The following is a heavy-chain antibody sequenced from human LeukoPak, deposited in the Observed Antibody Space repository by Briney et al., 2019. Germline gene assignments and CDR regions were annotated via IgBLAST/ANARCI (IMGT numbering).Heavy chain of an antibody. CDR2: INHSGST. CDR3: ARGGNYGGNLLDY. Sequence: SETLSLTCAVYGGSFSGYYWSWIRQPPGKGLEWIGEINHSGSTNYNPSLKSRVTISVGTSKNQFSLKLSSVTAADTAVYYCARGGNYGGNLLDYWGQGTLVTVSS. V-gene: IGHV4-34*01. CDR1: GGSFSGYY. D-gene: IGHD4-17*01. J-gene: IGHJ4*02.